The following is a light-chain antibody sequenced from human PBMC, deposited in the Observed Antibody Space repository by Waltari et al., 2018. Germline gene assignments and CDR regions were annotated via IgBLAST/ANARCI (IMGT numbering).Light chain of an antibody. CDR2: DVS. CDR1: SSDVGGFNH. J-gene: IGLJ1*01. CDR3: SSYTSSSTYV. Sequence: QSALTQPASVSGSPGQSITISCTGTSSDVGGFNHVSWYQQHPVEAPKVMIDDVSNRPSGVSNRFSGSKSGNTASLTISGLQAEDEADYYCSSYTSSSTYVFGSGTKVTVL. V-gene: IGLV2-14*03.